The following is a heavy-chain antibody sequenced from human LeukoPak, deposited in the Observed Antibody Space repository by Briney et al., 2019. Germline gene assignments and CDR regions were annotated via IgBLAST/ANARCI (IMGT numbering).Heavy chain of an antibody. V-gene: IGHV1-69*13. J-gene: IGHJ3*02. Sequence: SVKVSCKASGYTFTSYYIHWVRQAPGQGLEWMGGIIPIFGTANYAQKFQGRVTITADESTSTAYMELSSLRSEDTAVYYCARDRVERWLQGDAFDIWGQGTMVTVSA. CDR3: ARDRVERWLQGDAFDI. CDR1: GYTFTSYY. CDR2: IIPIFGTA. D-gene: IGHD5-24*01.